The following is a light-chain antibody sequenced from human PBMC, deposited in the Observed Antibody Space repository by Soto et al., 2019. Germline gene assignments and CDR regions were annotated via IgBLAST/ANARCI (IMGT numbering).Light chain of an antibody. V-gene: IGKV3-20*01. Sequence: EIVLTQSPGTLSLSPGERATLSCRASQSVSSSYLAWYQQKPGQAPRLLIYGASSRATGIPDRFSGSGSGTDFSVTISRLEPEDFAVYYCQQYGSPPPTFGQGTKVEIK. J-gene: IGKJ1*01. CDR3: QQYGSPPPT. CDR1: QSVSSSY. CDR2: GAS.